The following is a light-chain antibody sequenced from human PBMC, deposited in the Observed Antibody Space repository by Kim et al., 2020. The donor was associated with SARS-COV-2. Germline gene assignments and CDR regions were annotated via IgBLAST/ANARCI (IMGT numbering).Light chain of an antibody. J-gene: IGLJ3*02. CDR2: QDS. V-gene: IGLV3-1*01. CDR1: RLGDKF. CDR3: QAWDSGTWV. Sequence: VTPEQAASIACSADRLGDKFVCGYQQRPGQSPVLVISQDSKRPSGIPERFSGSNSGNTATLTISGTQAMDEADYYCQAWDSGTWVFGGGTQLTVL.